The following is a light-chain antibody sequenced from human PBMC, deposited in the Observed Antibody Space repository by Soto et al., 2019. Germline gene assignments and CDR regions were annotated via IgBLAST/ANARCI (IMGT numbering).Light chain of an antibody. CDR3: GSYTSDSTWV. CDR1: SSDVCGYNY. J-gene: IGLJ3*02. Sequence: QSALTQPASVSGSPGQSISISCTGTSSDVCGYNYVSWYQQHPGRAPKLIIYEVTNRPSGVSHRFSGSKNANTASLTISGLQAEDEADYYCGSYTSDSTWVFGGGTKLTVL. V-gene: IGLV2-14*01. CDR2: EVT.